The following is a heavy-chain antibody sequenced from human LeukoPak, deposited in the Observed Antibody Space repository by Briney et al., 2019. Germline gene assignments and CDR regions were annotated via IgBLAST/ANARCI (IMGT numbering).Heavy chain of an antibody. Sequence: SQTLSLTCTVSGGSISSGGYYWSWIRQHPGKGLEWIGYIYYSGSTYYNPSLQSRVTISVDTSKNQFSLKLSSVTAADTAVYYCARSYYDSSGYYLEDDAFDIWGQGTMVTVSS. CDR2: IYYSGST. V-gene: IGHV4-31*03. D-gene: IGHD3-22*01. CDR3: ARSYYDSSGYYLEDDAFDI. CDR1: GGSISSGGYY. J-gene: IGHJ3*02.